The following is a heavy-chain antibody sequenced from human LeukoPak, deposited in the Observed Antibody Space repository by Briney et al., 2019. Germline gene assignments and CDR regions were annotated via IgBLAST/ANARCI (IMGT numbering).Heavy chain of an antibody. CDR3: ARDREAARPTWDNWFDP. CDR1: GGSINSYY. Sequence: SETLSLTCTVSGGSINSYYWSWIRQPPGKGLEWIGYIYYSGSTNYNPSLKSRVTISVDTSKNQFSLKLSSVTAADTAMYYCARDREAARPTWDNWFDPWGQGTLVTVSS. CDR2: IYYSGST. J-gene: IGHJ5*02. D-gene: IGHD6-6*01. V-gene: IGHV4-59*01.